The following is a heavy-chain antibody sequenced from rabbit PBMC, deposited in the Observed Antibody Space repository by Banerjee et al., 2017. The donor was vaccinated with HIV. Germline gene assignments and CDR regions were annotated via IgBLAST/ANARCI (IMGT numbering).Heavy chain of an antibody. Sequence: QLKESGGGLVQPGGSLKLSCKASGFDFSSYYMNWVRQAPGKGLEWIGYIDPVFASTYYASWVNGRFTISSHNAQNTLYLQLNSLTAADTATYFCARWDSSGWGEYRLWGQGTLVTVS. J-gene: IGHJ3*01. CDR3: ARWDSSGWGEYRL. V-gene: IGHV1S7*01. CDR1: GFDFSSYY. D-gene: IGHD4-1*01. CDR2: IDPVFAST.